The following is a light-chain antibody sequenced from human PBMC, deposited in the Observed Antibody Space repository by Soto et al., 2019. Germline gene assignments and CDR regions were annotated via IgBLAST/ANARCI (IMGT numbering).Light chain of an antibody. J-gene: IGKJ4*01. CDR3: QQLHTYLLT. CDR2: AAS. V-gene: IGKV1-9*01. CDR1: QAISTY. Sequence: DIQLTQSPSFLSASIGDSVSITGRASQAISTYLAWYQQRPGKAPNLLVYAASTLHSGVPSRFSGSGSGTEFTLTITSLQPEDVATYYCQQLHTYLLTFGGGTKVDIK.